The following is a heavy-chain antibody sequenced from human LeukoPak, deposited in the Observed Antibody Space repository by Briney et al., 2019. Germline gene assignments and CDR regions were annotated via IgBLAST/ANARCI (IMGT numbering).Heavy chain of an antibody. V-gene: IGHV1-24*01. CDR3: ATAYYYDSSGHTAKPLFDY. Sequence: ASVKVSCKVSGYTLTELSMHWVRQAPGKGLEWMGGFDPEDGETIYAQKFQGRVTMTEDTSTDTAYMELSSLRSEDTAVYYCATAYYYDSSGHTAKPLFDYWGQGTLVTVSS. CDR2: FDPEDGET. D-gene: IGHD3-22*01. J-gene: IGHJ4*02. CDR1: GYTLTELS.